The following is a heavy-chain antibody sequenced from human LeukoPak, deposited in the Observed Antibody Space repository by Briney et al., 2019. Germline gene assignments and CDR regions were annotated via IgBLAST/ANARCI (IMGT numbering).Heavy chain of an antibody. CDR2: ISAYNGNT. J-gene: IGHJ6*02. CDR1: GYTFTSYG. Sequence: ASVNVSCKASGYTFTSYGISWVRQAPGQGLEWMGWISAYNGNTNYAQKLQGRVTMTTDTSTSTAYMELRSLRSDDTAVYYCARDEVEMATIIAYYGMDVWGQGTTVTVSS. D-gene: IGHD5-24*01. V-gene: IGHV1-18*01. CDR3: ARDEVEMATIIAYYGMDV.